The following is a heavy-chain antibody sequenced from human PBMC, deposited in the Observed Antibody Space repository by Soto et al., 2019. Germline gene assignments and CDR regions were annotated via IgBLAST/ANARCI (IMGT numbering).Heavy chain of an antibody. J-gene: IGHJ6*02. Sequence: GESLKISCKGSGYSFTSYWIGWVRQMPGKGLEWMGIISPGDSDTRYSPSFQGQVTISADKSISTAYLQWSSLKASDTAMYYCARSMLYGRTSCYYYGMDVWGQGTTVTVSS. CDR3: ARSMLYGRTSCYYYGMDV. CDR2: ISPGDSDT. CDR1: GYSFTSYW. D-gene: IGHD2-8*01. V-gene: IGHV5-51*01.